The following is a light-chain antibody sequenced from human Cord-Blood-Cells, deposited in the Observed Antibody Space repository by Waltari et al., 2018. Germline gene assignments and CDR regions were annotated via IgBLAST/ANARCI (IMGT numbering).Light chain of an antibody. CDR2: EVS. CDR1: SSDVGGYNY. J-gene: IGLJ2*01. CDR3: SSYAGSNNVV. Sequence: QSALTQPPSASGSPGQSVTIPCTGTSSDVGGYNYVSWYQQHPGKAPKLMIYEVSKRPSGVPDRFSGSKSGNTASLTVSGFQAEDEADYYCSSYAGSNNVVFGGGTKLTVL. V-gene: IGLV2-8*01.